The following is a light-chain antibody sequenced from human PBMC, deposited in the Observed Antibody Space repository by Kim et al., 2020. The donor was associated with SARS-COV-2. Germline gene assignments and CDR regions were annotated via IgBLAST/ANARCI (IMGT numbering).Light chain of an antibody. Sequence: GQSITSSCTGTSSDIGSYNLVSWYQQHPDKAPKLIIYEGSQRPSGVSNRFSGTRSGNTASLTISGLQADDEADYHCFSYAGNTTYVFGAGTKVTVL. CDR2: EGS. CDR3: FSYAGNTTYV. CDR1: SSDIGSYNL. V-gene: IGLV2-23*01. J-gene: IGLJ1*01.